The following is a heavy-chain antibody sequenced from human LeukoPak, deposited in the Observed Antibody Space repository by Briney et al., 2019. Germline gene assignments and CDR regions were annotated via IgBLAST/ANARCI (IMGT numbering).Heavy chain of an antibody. CDR1: GGSISSGGFY. CDR2: IYHSGTS. Sequence: SQTLSLTCTVSGGSISSGGFYWSWIRQPPGQGLEWIGYIYHSGTSYYNPYLKSRLSMSVDTSENQFSLNLNSVTAADTAVYYCARDGDYHASGSVFFDFWGQGILVTVSS. D-gene: IGHD3-10*01. V-gene: IGHV4-31*03. CDR3: ARDGDYHASGSVFFDF. J-gene: IGHJ4*02.